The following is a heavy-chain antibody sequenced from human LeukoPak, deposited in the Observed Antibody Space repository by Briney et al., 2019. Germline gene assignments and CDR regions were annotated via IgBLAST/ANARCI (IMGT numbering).Heavy chain of an antibody. CDR1: GYTFTSYY. CDR3: ARDLRPPVMATFADDAFDI. J-gene: IGHJ3*02. D-gene: IGHD5-24*01. CDR2: INPSGGST. Sequence: GASVKVSCKASGYTFTSYYMHWVRQAPGQGLEWMGIINPSGGSTSYAQKFQGRVTMTRDTSTSTVYMELSSLRSEDTAVYYCARDLRPPVMATFADDAFDIWGQGTMVIVSS. V-gene: IGHV1-46*01.